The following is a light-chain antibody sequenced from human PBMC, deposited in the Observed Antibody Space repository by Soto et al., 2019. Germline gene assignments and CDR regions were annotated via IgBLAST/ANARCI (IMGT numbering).Light chain of an antibody. CDR3: SSFTSTSTQV. J-gene: IGLJ3*02. CDR2: EVN. Sequence: QSALTQPASVSGSLGQTITISCTGSSSDVGGYNYVSWYQQHPGKAPKLMIYEVNNRPSGVSHHFSGSKSDNTASLTISGLQAEDEAAYYCSSFTSTSTQVLGGGTELTVL. V-gene: IGLV2-14*01. CDR1: SSDVGGYNY.